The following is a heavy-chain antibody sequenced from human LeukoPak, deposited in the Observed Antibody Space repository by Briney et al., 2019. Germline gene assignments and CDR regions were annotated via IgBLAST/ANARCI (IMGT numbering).Heavy chain of an antibody. CDR3: ARGRGGGYSYGPYYFDY. D-gene: IGHD5-18*01. Sequence: PSETLSLTCAVYGGSFNGYYWSWIRQPPGKGLEWSGEINHSGSTNYNPSLKSRATISVDTSKNQFSLKLSSVTAADTAVYYCARGRGGGYSYGPYYFDYWGPGTLVTVSS. CDR2: INHSGST. CDR1: GGSFNGYY. J-gene: IGHJ4*02. V-gene: IGHV4-34*01.